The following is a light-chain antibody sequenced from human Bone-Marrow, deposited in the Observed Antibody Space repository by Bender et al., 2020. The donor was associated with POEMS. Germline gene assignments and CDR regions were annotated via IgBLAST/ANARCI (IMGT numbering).Light chain of an antibody. CDR1: SSDVGGYNH. Sequence: QSALTQPASVSGSPGQSITISCTGTSSDVGGYNHVSWYQQHPGKAPRLMIYEVSKRPSGVSNRFSGSKSGNTAALTISGLQAEDEADYYCNSFTARRTWVLGGGTKLTVL. CDR3: NSFTARRTWV. CDR2: EVS. V-gene: IGLV2-14*01. J-gene: IGLJ3*02.